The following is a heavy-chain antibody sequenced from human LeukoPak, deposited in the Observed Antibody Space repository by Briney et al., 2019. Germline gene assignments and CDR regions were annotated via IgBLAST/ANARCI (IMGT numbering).Heavy chain of an antibody. CDR1: GGSISSYY. J-gene: IGHJ4*02. V-gene: IGHV4-59*01. CDR2: IYYSGST. CDR3: ARVDYDYVWGSYRSNGRFDY. Sequence: SETLSLTCTVSGGSISSYYWSWIRQPPGKGLEWIGYIYYSGSTNYNPSLKSRVTISVDTSKNQFSLKLSSVTAADTAVYHCARVDYDYVWGSYRSNGRFDYWGQGTLVTVSS. D-gene: IGHD3-16*02.